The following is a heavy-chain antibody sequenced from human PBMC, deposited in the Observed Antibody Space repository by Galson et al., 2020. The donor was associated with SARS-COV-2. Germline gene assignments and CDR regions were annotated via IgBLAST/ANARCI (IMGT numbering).Heavy chain of an antibody. CDR2: IFYSGFT. V-gene: IGHV4-31*03. CDR1: GGSITSDGSY. D-gene: IGHD1-26*01. Sequence: SETLSLTCTVSGGSITSDGSYWSWIRQHPGKGLAWIGYIFYSGFTYYNPSLKSRVTMSLVTSKNQFSLELNSVTAADTAVYYCASGLGGDYWGPGTLVTVSS. CDR3: ASGLGGDY. J-gene: IGHJ4*02.